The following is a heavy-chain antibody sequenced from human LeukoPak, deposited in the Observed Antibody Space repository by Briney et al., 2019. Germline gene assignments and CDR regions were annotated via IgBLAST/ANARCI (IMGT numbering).Heavy chain of an antibody. D-gene: IGHD3-9*01. CDR3: AKGYFDWLLSLYYFDY. J-gene: IGHJ4*02. CDR1: GFTFSSYA. V-gene: IGHV3-23*01. Sequence: PGGSLRLSCAASGFTFSSYAMSWVRQAPGKGLEWVSAISGSGGSTYYADSVKGRFTISGDNSKNTLYLQMNSLRAEDTAVYYCAKGYFDWLLSLYYFDYWGQGTLVTVSS. CDR2: ISGSGGST.